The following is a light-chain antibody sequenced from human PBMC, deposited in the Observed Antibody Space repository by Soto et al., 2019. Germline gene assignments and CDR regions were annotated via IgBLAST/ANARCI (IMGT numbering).Light chain of an antibody. CDR3: QQYHNWPSRT. V-gene: IGKV3-15*01. CDR1: QNIHNN. CDR2: AAS. J-gene: IGKJ2*01. Sequence: EIMMTQSPVTLSVSPGERATLSCRASQNIHNNLAWYQQRPGQPPRRLVYAASTRATGTPVRFSGGGSGTEFTLTISSLQPEDVDVYYCQQYHNWPSRTFGPGTNLEIK.